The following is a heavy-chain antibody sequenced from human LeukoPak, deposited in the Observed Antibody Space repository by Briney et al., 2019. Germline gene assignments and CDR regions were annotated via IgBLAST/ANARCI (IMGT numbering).Heavy chain of an antibody. CDR1: GGSISSSSYY. V-gene: IGHV4-39*01. J-gene: IGHJ4*02. CDR3: ARTESYDILTGYWYFDY. D-gene: IGHD3-9*01. CDR2: IYYSGSM. Sequence: SETLSLTCSVSGGSISSSSYYWGWIRQPPGKGLEWIGSIYYSGSMYYNPSLKSRLTIFVDTSKNQFSLKLSSVTAADTAVYYRARTESYDILTGYWYFDYRGQGIPVTVSS.